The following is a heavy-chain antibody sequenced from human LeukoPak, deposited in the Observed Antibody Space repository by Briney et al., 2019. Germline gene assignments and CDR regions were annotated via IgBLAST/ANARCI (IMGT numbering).Heavy chain of an antibody. CDR2: IYHSGST. V-gene: IGHV4-30-2*01. CDR1: GGSISSGDYY. D-gene: IGHD1-1*01. CDR3: ARDRWNEWLHNWAPFDY. J-gene: IGHJ4*02. Sequence: PSQTLSLTCTVSGGSISSGDYYWSWIRQPPGKGLEWIGYIYHSGSTYYNSSLKSRVTISVDRSKNQFSLKLNSVTAADTAVYYCARDRWNEWLHNWAPFDYWGQGTLVTVSS.